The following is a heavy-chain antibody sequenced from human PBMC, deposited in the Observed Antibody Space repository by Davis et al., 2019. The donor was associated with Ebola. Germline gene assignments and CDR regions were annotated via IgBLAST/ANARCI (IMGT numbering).Heavy chain of an antibody. J-gene: IGHJ1*01. CDR1: GFTFGDYA. CDR3: ATGAPGAYCGADCSEYFQW. CDR2: IRSKAYGGTT. D-gene: IGHD2-21*02. Sequence: GGSLRLSCTASGFTFGDYAMSWFRQAPGKGLEWVGFIRSKAYGGTTEYAASVKGRFTISRDDSKSIAYLQMNSLKTEDTAVYYCATGAPGAYCGADCSEYFQWWGQGTLVTVSS. V-gene: IGHV3-49*03.